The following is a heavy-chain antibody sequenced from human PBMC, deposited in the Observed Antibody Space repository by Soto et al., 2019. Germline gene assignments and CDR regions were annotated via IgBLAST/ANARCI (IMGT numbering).Heavy chain of an antibody. J-gene: IGHJ6*02. CDR3: ASPAVIEGYYYYGMDV. Sequence: QVQLVQSGAEEKKPGASVKVSCKASGYTFTSYAMHWVRQAPGQRLEWMGWINAGNGNTKYSQKFQGRVTITRATPARTAYMVLRRRGSEGTAEHYCASPAVIEGYYYYGMDVWGQGPRVTVSS. CDR2: INAGNGNT. D-gene: IGHD6-19*01. CDR1: GYTFTSYA. V-gene: IGHV1-3*05.